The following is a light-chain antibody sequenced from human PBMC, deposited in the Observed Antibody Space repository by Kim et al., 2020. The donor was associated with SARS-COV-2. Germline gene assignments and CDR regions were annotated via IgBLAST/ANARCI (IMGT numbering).Light chain of an antibody. CDR2: DAS. CDR1: QGIRIW. J-gene: IGKJ1*01. Sequence: SASVGDRSPITCRAGQGIRIWLACNRQNPGKAPNPLIYDASSFEGGVPSRFSGSGSGTKFTLPITSLQPDDFAPYYCQQYNSNWTFGQGTKVDIK. V-gene: IGKV1-5*01. CDR3: QQYNSNWT.